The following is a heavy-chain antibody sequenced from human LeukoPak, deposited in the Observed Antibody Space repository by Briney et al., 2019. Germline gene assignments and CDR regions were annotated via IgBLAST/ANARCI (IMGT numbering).Heavy chain of an antibody. CDR2: ISGSGGST. CDR1: GFTFSSYG. Sequence: PGGSLRLSCAASGFTFSSYGMSWVRQAPGKGLEWVSAISGSGGSTYYADSVKGRFTISRDNSKNTLYLQMNSLRAEDTAVYYCAKSGWFGELSFDYWGQGTLVTVSS. V-gene: IGHV3-23*01. D-gene: IGHD3-10*01. J-gene: IGHJ4*02. CDR3: AKSGWFGELSFDY.